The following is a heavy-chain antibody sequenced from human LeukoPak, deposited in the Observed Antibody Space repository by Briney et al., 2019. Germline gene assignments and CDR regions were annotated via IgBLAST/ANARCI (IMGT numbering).Heavy chain of an antibody. D-gene: IGHD6-13*01. J-gene: IGHJ4*02. Sequence: GGSLRLSCAASGFIFDDYAMHWVRQAPGKGLEWVSGINWNSGKIDYADSVKGRFTISRDNSKNTLYLQMNSLRAEDTAVYYCARAERGAAAGPPDYWGQGTLVTVSS. CDR1: GFIFDDYA. V-gene: IGHV3-9*01. CDR3: ARAERGAAAGPPDY. CDR2: INWNSGKI.